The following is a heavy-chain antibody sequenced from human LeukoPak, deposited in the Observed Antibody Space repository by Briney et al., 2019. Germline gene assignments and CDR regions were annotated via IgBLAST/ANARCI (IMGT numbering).Heavy chain of an antibody. D-gene: IGHD3-3*01. V-gene: IGHV4-39*07. CDR3: ARSSRRFWNGFDAFDM. CDR2: IIYTGTT. J-gene: IGHJ3*02. CDR1: GDSITSSTYY. Sequence: PSETLSLTCTVSGDSITSSTYYWAWIRQPPGKGLEWIGSIIYTGTTYFTPSLRSRLTISIDTSKNHFSLNLSSVTAAHTALYYCARSSRRFWNGFDAFDMWGQGTMVTVSS.